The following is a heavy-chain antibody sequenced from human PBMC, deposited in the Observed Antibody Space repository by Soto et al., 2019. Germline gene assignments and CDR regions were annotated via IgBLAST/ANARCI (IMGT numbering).Heavy chain of an antibody. CDR1: GGSISSGDYY. D-gene: IGHD4-17*01. CDR3: ARVSDYGDFGWFDP. Sequence: SETLSLNCTVSGGSISSGDYYWSWIRQPPGKGLEWIGYIYYSGSTYYNPSLKSRVTISVDTSKNQFSLKLSSVTAADTAVYYCARVSDYGDFGWFDPWGQGTLVTVSS. CDR2: IYYSGST. V-gene: IGHV4-30-4*01. J-gene: IGHJ5*02.